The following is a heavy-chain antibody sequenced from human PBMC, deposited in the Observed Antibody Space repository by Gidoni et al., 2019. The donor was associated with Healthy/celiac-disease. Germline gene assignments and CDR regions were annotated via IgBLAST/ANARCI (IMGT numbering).Heavy chain of an antibody. CDR1: GFTFSSYA. V-gene: IGHV3-23*04. CDR2: ISGSGSST. D-gene: IGHD3-22*01. Sequence: EVQLVESGGGLVQPGGSLRRSGAASGFTFSSYAMSWVRQAPGKGLEWVSGISGSGSSTFYADSAKGRFAISRDNSKNTLYLQMNSLRAEDTAVYYCTKIRDVIVVATTLQHWGQGTLVTVSS. J-gene: IGHJ1*01. CDR3: TKIRDVIVVATTLQH.